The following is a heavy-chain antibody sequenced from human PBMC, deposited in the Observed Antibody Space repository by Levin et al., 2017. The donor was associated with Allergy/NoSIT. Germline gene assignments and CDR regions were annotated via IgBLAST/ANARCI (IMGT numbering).Heavy chain of an antibody. CDR1: GFAFSNYA. Sequence: GGSLRLSCAASGFAFSNYAMSWVRQAPGKGLEWVSTISGIDDATNYADSVKGRFTISRDHSKSTLFLQMNSLRAEDTAVYYCAKKLSFGSASYLYYFDYWGQGSLVTVSS. CDR2: ISGIDDAT. V-gene: IGHV3-23*01. D-gene: IGHD3-10*01. J-gene: IGHJ4*02. CDR3: AKKLSFGSASYLYYFDY.